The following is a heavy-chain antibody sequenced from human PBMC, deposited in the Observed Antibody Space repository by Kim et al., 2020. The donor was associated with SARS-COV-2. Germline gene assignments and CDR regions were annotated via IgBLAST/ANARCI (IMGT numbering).Heavy chain of an antibody. CDR2: VSIDGRKN. D-gene: IGHD2-15*01. CDR1: GIIFSDYA. V-gene: IGHV3-30*02. Sequence: GGSLRLSCAASGIIFSDYAMHWVRQAPGKGLEWVAFVSIDGRKNSYGYSVKGRCNISRDNSKNTPSPHVNSLRLKDTAAYYCATGGGAKPYYLGQGTLVT. CDR3: ATGGGAKPYY. J-gene: IGHJ4*02.